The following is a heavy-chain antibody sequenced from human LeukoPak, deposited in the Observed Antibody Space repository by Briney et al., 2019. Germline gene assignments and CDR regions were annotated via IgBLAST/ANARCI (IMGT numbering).Heavy chain of an antibody. CDR3: ARVDGSVDY. Sequence: ASVKVSCKASGYTFTNYDINWVRQATGQGLEWMGWMNPRSGYTGNAQKFQGRVTITRDTSINTAYMELRSLRSDDTAAYYCARVDGSVDYWGQGTLVTVSS. D-gene: IGHD5-24*01. J-gene: IGHJ4*02. CDR2: MNPRSGYT. V-gene: IGHV1-8*03. CDR1: GYTFTNYD.